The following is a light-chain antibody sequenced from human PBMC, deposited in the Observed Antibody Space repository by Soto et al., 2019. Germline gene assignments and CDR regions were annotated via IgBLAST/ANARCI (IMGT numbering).Light chain of an antibody. CDR3: SSYTSSSTLMV. J-gene: IGLJ2*01. Sequence: QSALTQPASVSGSTGQSITISCTGTSSDVGGYNYVSWYQQHPGKAPKLMIYDVSNRPSGVSNRFSGSKSGNTAALTISGLQAEYEADYYCSSYTSSSTLMVFGGRTKLTVL. CDR1: SSDVGGYNY. V-gene: IGLV2-14*01. CDR2: DVS.